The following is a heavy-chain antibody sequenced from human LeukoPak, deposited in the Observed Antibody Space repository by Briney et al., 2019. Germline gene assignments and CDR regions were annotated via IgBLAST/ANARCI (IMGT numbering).Heavy chain of an antibody. CDR2: INPNSGGT. D-gene: IGHD3-22*01. CDR1: GYTFTGYY. CDR3: ARDIAHYYDSSGYHHDY. Sequence: ASVKVSCKASGYTFTGYYMHWVRQAPGQGLEWMGRINPNSGGTNYAQKFQGRVTMTRDTSISTAYMELSRLRSDDTAVYYCARDIAHYYDSSGYHHDYWGQGTLVTASS. V-gene: IGHV1-2*06. J-gene: IGHJ4*02.